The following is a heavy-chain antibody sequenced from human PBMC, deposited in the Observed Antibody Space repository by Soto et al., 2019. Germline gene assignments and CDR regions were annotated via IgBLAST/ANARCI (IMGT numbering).Heavy chain of an antibody. D-gene: IGHD3-10*01. Sequence: GGSLRLSCAASGFAFGSYWMSWVRQAPGKGLEWLGTIKGDSSEKKYVASVRGRFTMSRDNAQNSLYLQMDSLRVEDTALYFCARDSGYGWGSSVNHYADYWGHGTLVTVSS. CDR2: IKGDSSEK. CDR3: ARDSGYGWGSSVNHYADY. CDR1: GFAFGSYW. J-gene: IGHJ4*01. V-gene: IGHV3-7*01.